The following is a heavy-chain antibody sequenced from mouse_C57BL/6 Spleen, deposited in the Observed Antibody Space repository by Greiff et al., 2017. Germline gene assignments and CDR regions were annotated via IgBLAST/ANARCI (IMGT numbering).Heavy chain of an antibody. J-gene: IGHJ1*03. V-gene: IGHV1-22*01. Sequence: VQLQQSGPELVKPGASVKMSCKASGYTFTDYNMHWVKQSHGKSLEWIGYINPNNGGTSYNQKFKGKATLTVNKSSSTAYMELRSLTSEDSAVYYCARTNWDYWYFDVWGTGTTVTVSS. CDR2: INPNNGGT. CDR3: ARTNWDYWYFDV. CDR1: GYTFTDYN. D-gene: IGHD4-1*01.